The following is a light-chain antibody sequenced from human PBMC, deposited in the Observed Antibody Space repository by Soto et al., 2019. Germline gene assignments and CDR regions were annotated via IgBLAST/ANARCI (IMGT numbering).Light chain of an antibody. CDR1: SRDVGSYNY. V-gene: IGLV2-14*03. Sequence: QSVLTQPASVSGSPGQSITISCTGTSRDVGSYNYVSWYQQHPGKAPKLMIYDVSNRPSGVSNRFSGSKSGNTASLTISGLQAEDEADYYCFSYTRSSTWVFGGGTKVTVL. CDR2: DVS. J-gene: IGLJ3*02. CDR3: FSYTRSSTWV.